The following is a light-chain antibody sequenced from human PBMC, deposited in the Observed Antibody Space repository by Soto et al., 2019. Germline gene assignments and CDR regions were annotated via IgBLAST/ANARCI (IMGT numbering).Light chain of an antibody. Sequence: DIQMTQSPSSVSASIGDRVTITCRASQIIGSWLAWYQQKPGKAPTLLIYAASSLQSGVPSRFSGSGSGTDFTLTITSLQAEDSATYYCHQANSFPFTFGPGTKVDIK. V-gene: IGKV1-12*02. CDR2: AAS. CDR3: HQANSFPFT. J-gene: IGKJ3*01. CDR1: QIIGSW.